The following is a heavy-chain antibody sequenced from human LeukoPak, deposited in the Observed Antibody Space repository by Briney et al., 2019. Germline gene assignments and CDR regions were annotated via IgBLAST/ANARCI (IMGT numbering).Heavy chain of an antibody. V-gene: IGHV3-7*02. Sequence: GGSLRLSCAASGFTFDSDWMSWVRQTPGKGLDWVALIKQDETQEYYLDSVKGRFTISRDNAKNLLPLQMDNLRAEDTGIYYCANGRGETWGQGALVTVSS. J-gene: IGHJ4*02. CDR3: ANGRGET. D-gene: IGHD3-10*01. CDR1: GFTFDSDW. CDR2: IKQDETQE.